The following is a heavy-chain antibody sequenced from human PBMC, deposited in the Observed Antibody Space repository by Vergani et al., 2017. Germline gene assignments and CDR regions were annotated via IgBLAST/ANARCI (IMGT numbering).Heavy chain of an antibody. Sequence: EVQLLESGGGLVQPGGSLRLSCAASGFTFSTCAMSWVRQAPGKGLEWVSGISGSAGSTYYAGSVKGRFTVSRDNSKNTLYLQVSSLRVEDTAIYYCAKDSWESTSWGGGRFGSWGQGTLVTVSS. V-gene: IGHV3-23*01. J-gene: IGHJ4*02. CDR1: GFTFSTCA. CDR3: AKDSWESTSWGGGRFGS. CDR2: ISGSAGST. D-gene: IGHD1-26*01.